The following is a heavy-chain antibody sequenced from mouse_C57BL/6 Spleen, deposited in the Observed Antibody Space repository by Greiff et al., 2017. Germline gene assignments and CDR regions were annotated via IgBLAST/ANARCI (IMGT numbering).Heavy chain of an antibody. Sequence: VQLQQSGGGLVKPGGSLKLSCAASGFTFSDYGMHWVRQAPEKGLEWVAYISSGSSTIYYADTVKGRFTISRDNAKNTLFLQMTSLRSEDTAMYYCARNYYGSRGYAMDYWGQGTSVTVSS. CDR2: ISSGSSTI. CDR3: ARNYYGSRGYAMDY. J-gene: IGHJ4*01. D-gene: IGHD1-1*01. V-gene: IGHV5-17*01. CDR1: GFTFSDYG.